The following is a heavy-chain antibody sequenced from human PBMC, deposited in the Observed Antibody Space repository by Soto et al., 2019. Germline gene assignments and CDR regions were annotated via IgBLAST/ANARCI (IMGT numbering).Heavy chain of an antibody. J-gene: IGHJ4*02. Sequence: GGSLRLSCAASGFSVSDHYMDWVRQAPGKGLEWVGRIRKKDNSYSTEYAASVKGRFTISRDDSKNSLYLQMNSLQIEDTAVYYCATSGSYRPLDYWGQGTQVTVSS. CDR1: GFSVSDHY. V-gene: IGHV3-72*01. CDR2: IRKKDNSYST. D-gene: IGHD1-26*01. CDR3: ATSGSYRPLDY.